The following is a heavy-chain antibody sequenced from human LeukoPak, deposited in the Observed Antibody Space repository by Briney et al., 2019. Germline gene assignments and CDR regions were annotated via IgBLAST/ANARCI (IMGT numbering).Heavy chain of an antibody. CDR1: GFTFSTYG. J-gene: IGHJ4*02. CDR3: AREVTGGSYYAFFDY. D-gene: IGHD1-26*01. CDR2: IRNDGTDK. Sequence: GGSLRLSCAASGFTFSTYGMHWVRQAPGKGLEWVAFIRNDGTDKFYADSVKGRFTISRDNAKNSLYLQRNSLRAEDTAVYFCAREVTGGSYYAFFDYWGQGTLVTVSS. V-gene: IGHV3-30*02.